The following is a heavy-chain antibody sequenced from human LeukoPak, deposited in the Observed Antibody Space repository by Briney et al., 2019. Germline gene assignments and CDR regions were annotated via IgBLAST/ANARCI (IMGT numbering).Heavy chain of an antibody. D-gene: IGHD5-18*01. V-gene: IGHV1-69*06. CDR2: IIPIFGTA. Sequence: SVKVSCKASGGTFSSYAIGWVRQAPGQGLEWMGGIIPIFGTANYAQKFQGRVTITADKSTSTAYMELSSLRSEDTAVYYCARAGYSYGKNYYYYMDVWGKGTTVTVSS. J-gene: IGHJ6*03. CDR3: ARAGYSYGKNYYYYMDV. CDR1: GGTFSSYA.